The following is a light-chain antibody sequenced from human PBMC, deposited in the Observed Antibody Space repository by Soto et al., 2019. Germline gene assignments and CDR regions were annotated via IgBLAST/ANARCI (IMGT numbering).Light chain of an antibody. J-gene: IGLJ1*01. CDR3: SSYTSGSSHYV. V-gene: IGLV2-14*01. CDR1: SSDVGAYYS. Sequence: QTALTQPASVSGSPGQSITISCTGTSSDVGAYYSVSWYQHHPGKAPKLIIYGVTNRPSGVSKRFSGCKSGNTASLTISGIEAEDEADYQCSSYTSGSSHYVFGNGTKVTVL. CDR2: GVT.